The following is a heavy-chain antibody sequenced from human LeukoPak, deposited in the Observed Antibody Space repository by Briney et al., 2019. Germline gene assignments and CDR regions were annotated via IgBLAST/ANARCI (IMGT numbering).Heavy chain of an antibody. J-gene: IGHJ6*03. CDR1: GFTFSDYY. CDR3: ARDSYSSSWYRGNYYYYMDV. CDR2: ISSSGSTI. V-gene: IGHV3-11*01. D-gene: IGHD6-13*01. Sequence: GGSPRLSCAASGFTFSDYYMSWIRQAPGKGLEWVSYISSSGSTIYYAESVKGRFTISRDNAKNSLYLQMNSLRAEDTAVYYCARDSYSSSWYRGNYYYYMDVWGKGTTVTVSS.